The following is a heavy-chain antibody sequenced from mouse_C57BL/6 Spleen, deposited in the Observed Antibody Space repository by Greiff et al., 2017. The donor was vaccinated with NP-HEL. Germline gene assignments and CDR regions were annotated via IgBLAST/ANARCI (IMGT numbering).Heavy chain of an antibody. CDR1: GYTFTDYY. D-gene: IGHD1-1*01. J-gene: IGHJ1*03. CDR2: INPNNGGT. V-gene: IGHV1-26*01. CDR3: ARNYGSTHWYFDV. Sequence: EVQLQQSGPELVKPGASVKISCKASGYTFTDYYMNWVKQSPGKSLEWIGDINPNNGGTSYNQKFKGKVTLTVDNSSSTAYMELRRLTSEDSAVYYCARNYGSTHWYFDVWGTGTTVTVSS.